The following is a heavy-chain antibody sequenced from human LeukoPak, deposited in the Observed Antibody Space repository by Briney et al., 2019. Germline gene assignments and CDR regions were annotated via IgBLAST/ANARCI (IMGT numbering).Heavy chain of an antibody. CDR3: ARRRYPNVPSGAFDI. D-gene: IGHD3-9*01. J-gene: IGHJ3*02. CDR1: GFTFSSYS. Sequence: PGGPLRLSCAASGFTFSSYSMNWVRQAPGKGLEWVSSISSSSSYIYYADSVKGRFTISRDNAKNSLYLQMNSLRAEDTAVYYCARRRYPNVPSGAFDIWGQGTMVTVSS. V-gene: IGHV3-21*01. CDR2: ISSSSSYI.